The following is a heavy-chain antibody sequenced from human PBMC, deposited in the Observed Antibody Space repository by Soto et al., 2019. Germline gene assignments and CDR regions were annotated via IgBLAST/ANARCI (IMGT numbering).Heavy chain of an antibody. J-gene: IGHJ3*02. CDR3: ARTYYDILTGSDAFDI. CDR2: IYYSRST. V-gene: IGHV4-59*01. D-gene: IGHD3-9*01. CDR1: GGSISSYY. Sequence: QVQLQESGPGLVKPSETLSLTCTVSGGSISSYYWSWIRQPPGKGLEWIGYIYYSRSTNYNPSLKSRVTISVDTSKNQFSLKLSSVTAADTAVYYCARTYYDILTGSDAFDIWGQGTMVTVSS.